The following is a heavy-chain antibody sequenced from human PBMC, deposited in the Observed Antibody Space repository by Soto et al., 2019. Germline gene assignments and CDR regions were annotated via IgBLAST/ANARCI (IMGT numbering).Heavy chain of an antibody. D-gene: IGHD5-18*01. CDR3: AKDLVYSDGRGGYYYYMDV. J-gene: IGHJ6*03. V-gene: IGHV3-23*01. CDR2: ISGSGGST. Sequence: EVQLLESGGGLVQPGGSLRLSCAASGFTFSSYAMSWVRQAPGKGLEWVSAISGSGGSTYYADSVKGRFTISRDNSKNTLYLQMNSLRADDTAVYYCAKDLVYSDGRGGYYYYMDVWGKGTTVTVSS. CDR1: GFTFSSYA.